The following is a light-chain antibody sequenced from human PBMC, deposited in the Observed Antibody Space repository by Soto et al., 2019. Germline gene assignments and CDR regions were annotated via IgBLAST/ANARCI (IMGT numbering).Light chain of an antibody. CDR1: QSVSSSY. Sequence: EIVLTQSPGTLSLSPGERATLSCRASQSVSSSYLAWYQQKPGQAPRLLIFSASSRATGIPDRFSGSGFGTDFTLTIIILEPEDFAVYYCHQYGSSPRSWTFGQGTKVEIK. V-gene: IGKV3-20*01. J-gene: IGKJ1*01. CDR3: HQYGSSPRSWT. CDR2: SAS.